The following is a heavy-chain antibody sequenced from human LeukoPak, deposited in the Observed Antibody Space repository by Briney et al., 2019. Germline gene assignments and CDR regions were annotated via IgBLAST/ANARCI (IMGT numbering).Heavy chain of an antibody. Sequence: ASVKVSCKASGYTFTSYGISWVRQAPGQGLEWMGWISAYNGNTNYAQKLQGRVTMTTDTSTSTAYMELRSLRSDDTAVYYCARERRLGELSFVNWFDPWGQGTLVTVSS. V-gene: IGHV1-18*01. D-gene: IGHD3-16*02. J-gene: IGHJ5*02. CDR2: ISAYNGNT. CDR3: ARERRLGELSFVNWFDP. CDR1: GYTFTSYG.